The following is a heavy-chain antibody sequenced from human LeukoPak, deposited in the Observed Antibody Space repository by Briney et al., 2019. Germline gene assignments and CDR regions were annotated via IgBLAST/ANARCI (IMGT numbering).Heavy chain of an antibody. D-gene: IGHD3-10*01. V-gene: IGHV3-15*01. CDR1: GFTVSSNY. CDR3: TTDHYYGSRMDV. J-gene: IGHJ6*04. CDR2: IKSKTNGGTT. Sequence: GGSLRLSCAASGFTVSSNYMSWVRQAPGKGLEWVGRIKSKTNGGTTDYAAPVKGRFTISRDDSKNTLYLQMNSLKTEDTAVYYCTTDHYYGSRMDVWGKGTTVTVSS.